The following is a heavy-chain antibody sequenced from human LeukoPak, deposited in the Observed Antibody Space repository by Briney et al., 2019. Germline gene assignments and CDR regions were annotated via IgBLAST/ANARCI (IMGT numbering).Heavy chain of an antibody. V-gene: IGHV4-59*01. Sequence: SETLSLTCTVSGGSISSYYWSWIRQPPGKGLEWIGYIHCSGITNYNPSLKSRVTISVDTTKNQFSLKLSSVTAADTAVYYCARVKPDRTTDYWGQGTLVTVSS. CDR3: ARVKPDRTTDY. D-gene: IGHD1/OR15-1a*01. CDR1: GGSISSYY. J-gene: IGHJ4*02. CDR2: IHCSGIT.